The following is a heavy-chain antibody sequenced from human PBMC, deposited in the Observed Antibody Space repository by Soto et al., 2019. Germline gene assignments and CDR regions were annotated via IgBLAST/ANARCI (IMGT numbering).Heavy chain of an antibody. CDR2: ISYDGSNK. CDR3: AKAEDIVVVVAASIGY. Sequence: GGSLRLSCAASGFTFSSYGMHWVRQAPGKGLEWVAVISYDGSNKYYADSVKGRFTISRDNSKNTLYLQMNSLRAEDTAVYYCAKAEDIVVVVAASIGYWGQGTLVTVSS. J-gene: IGHJ4*02. D-gene: IGHD2-15*01. V-gene: IGHV3-30*18. CDR1: GFTFSSYG.